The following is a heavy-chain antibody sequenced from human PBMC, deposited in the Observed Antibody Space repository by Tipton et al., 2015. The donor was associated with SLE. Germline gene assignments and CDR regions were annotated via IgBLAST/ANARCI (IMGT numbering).Heavy chain of an antibody. CDR2: IYSGGST. Sequence: LSLTCTVSGGSISSYYMSWVRQAPGKGLEWVSVIYSGGSTYYADSVKGRFTISRHNSKNTLYLQMNSLRAEDTAVYYCARVPKGYYYYMDVWGKGTTVTVSS. J-gene: IGHJ6*03. CDR1: GGSISSYY. CDR3: ARVPKGYYYYMDV. V-gene: IGHV3-53*04.